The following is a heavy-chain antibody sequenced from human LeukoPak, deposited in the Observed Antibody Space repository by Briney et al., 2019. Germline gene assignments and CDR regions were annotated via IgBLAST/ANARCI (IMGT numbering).Heavy chain of an antibody. CDR3: AKEKDYDFWSGFLPIDY. CDR1: GFTFSNCA. J-gene: IGHJ4*02. D-gene: IGHD3-3*01. V-gene: IGHV3-23*01. Sequence: GGSLRLSCAASGFTFSNCAMSWVRQAPGKGLEWVSTISGSGTSTYYADSVKGHFTISRDNSKNTLYLQMNGLRAEDTAVYYCAKEKDYDFWSGFLPIDYWGQGTLVTVSS. CDR2: ISGSGTST.